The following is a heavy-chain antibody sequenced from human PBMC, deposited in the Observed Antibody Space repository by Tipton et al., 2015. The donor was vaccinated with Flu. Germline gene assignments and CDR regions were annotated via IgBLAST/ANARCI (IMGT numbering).Heavy chain of an antibody. D-gene: IGHD1-1*01. CDR2: ISRSSTYI. CDR3: VYWTGDY. J-gene: IGHJ4*02. V-gene: IGHV3-21*01. Sequence: VQLVQSGGGLVQPGASLRLSCTASGFPFSSYSMNWVRQAPGKGLEWVASISRSSTYIYYADSVEGRFTISRDDARNSVYLQMNSLRADDTAVYYCVYWTGDYWGQGTLVTVSS. CDR1: GFPFSSYS.